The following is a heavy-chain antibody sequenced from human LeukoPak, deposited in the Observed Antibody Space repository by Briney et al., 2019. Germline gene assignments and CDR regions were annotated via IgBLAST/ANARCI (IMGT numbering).Heavy chain of an antibody. V-gene: IGHV3-73*01. CDR2: IRNKANSYAT. CDR1: GFTFSGSD. D-gene: IGHD5-12*01. Sequence: PGGSLRLSCAASGFTFSGSDMHWVRQASGKGLEWVGRIRNKANSYATAYAASVKGRFTISRDDSKNTAYLQMNSLKTEDTAVYYCAKSGYGDPGYFDYWGQGTLVTVSS. CDR3: AKSGYGDPGYFDY. J-gene: IGHJ4*02.